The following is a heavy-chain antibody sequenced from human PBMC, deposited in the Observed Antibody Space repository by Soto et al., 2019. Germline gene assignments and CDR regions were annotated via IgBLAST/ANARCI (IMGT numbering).Heavy chain of an antibody. CDR3: ARPRQPYYYYLGMDV. Sequence: QVQLVESGGGVVQPGRSLRLSCAVSGFIFSNYGMHWVRQAPGKGLEWVAVISDDGSNKYYADSVKGRFAISGDSPKNTLSLQMNSLRGEDTAVYYCARPRQPYYYYLGMDVRGQGTTVTVSS. D-gene: IGHD2-2*01. CDR1: GFIFSNYG. J-gene: IGHJ6*02. CDR2: ISDDGSNK. V-gene: IGHV3-30*03.